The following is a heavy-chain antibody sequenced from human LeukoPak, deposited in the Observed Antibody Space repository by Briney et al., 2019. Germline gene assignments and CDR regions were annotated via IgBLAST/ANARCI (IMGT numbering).Heavy chain of an antibody. V-gene: IGHV4-59*01. D-gene: IGHD5-24*01. CDR1: GGSISSYY. CDR3: ARTDTIYRDGDAFDI. CDR2: IYYSGST. J-gene: IGHJ3*02. Sequence: PSETLSLTCTVSGGSISSYYWSWIRQPPGKGLEWIGYIYYSGSTNYNPSLKSRVTISVDTSKNQFSLKLSSVTAADTAVYYCARTDTIYRDGDAFDIWGQGTMVTVSS.